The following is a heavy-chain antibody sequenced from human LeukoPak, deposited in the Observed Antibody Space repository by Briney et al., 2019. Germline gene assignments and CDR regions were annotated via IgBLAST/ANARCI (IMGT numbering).Heavy chain of an antibody. CDR2: IIASGDST. V-gene: IGHV3-23*01. Sequence: GGSRRLSCAVSGFTFSSYSMTWVRQTPGKGLEWGSSIIASGDSTYYADSVKGRFTISRDNYRNTLYLEMNSLRAEDTAVCYCTKCCGFGNDWGQGTLVTVSS. J-gene: IGHJ4*02. CDR3: TKCCGFGND. D-gene: IGHD3-10*01. CDR1: GFTFSSYS.